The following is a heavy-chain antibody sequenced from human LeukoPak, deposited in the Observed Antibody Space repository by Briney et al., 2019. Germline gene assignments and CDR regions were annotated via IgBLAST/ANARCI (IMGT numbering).Heavy chain of an antibody. CDR1: GFTFSNYA. CDR2: ITNDGSDK. J-gene: IGHJ6*02. V-gene: IGHV3-30-3*01. CDR3: ARDSAVTIFFSPLMDV. D-gene: IGHD3-9*01. Sequence: GGSLRLSCGASGFTFSNYAMQWVRQAPGKGLEWVADITNDGSDKYYTDSVKGRFTVSRDNSKNTLYLQMNSLRAEDTAVYYCARDSAVTIFFSPLMDVWGQGTTVTVSS.